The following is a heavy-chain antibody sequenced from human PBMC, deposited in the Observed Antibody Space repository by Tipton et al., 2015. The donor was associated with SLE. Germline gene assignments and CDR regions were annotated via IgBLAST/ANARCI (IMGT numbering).Heavy chain of an antibody. CDR3: ARDRRVRSHFRDSNYLLGAFDI. CDR2: IYYSGST. CDR1: GGSISSHY. D-gene: IGHD4-11*01. Sequence: TLSLTCTVSGGSISSHYWSWIRQPPGKGLEWIGYIYYSGSTYYNPSLKSRVTISVDTSKNQFSLKLSSVTAADTAVYYCARDRRVRSHFRDSNYLLGAFDIWGQGTMVTVPS. J-gene: IGHJ3*02. V-gene: IGHV4-59*11.